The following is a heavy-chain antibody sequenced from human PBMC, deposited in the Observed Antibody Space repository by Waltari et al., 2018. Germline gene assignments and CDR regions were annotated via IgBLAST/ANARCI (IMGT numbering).Heavy chain of an antibody. J-gene: IGHJ5*02. CDR2: IQNSGGT. CDR3: ARGVMAARLSFFYP. Sequence: QVQLQESGPGLVKPSETLSLTCTVSGYSINSDSYWGWIRQPPGKGLEGIGTIQNSGGTYYNPSLKSRVTMSMDTSKNQFSLKLSSVTAADTAVYYCARGVMAARLSFFYPWGQGTLVTVSS. CDR1: GYSINSDSY. V-gene: IGHV4-38-2*02. D-gene: IGHD3-16*01.